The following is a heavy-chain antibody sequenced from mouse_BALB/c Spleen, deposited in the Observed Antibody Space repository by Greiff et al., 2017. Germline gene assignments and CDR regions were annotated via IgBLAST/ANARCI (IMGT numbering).Heavy chain of an antibody. CDR3: TRYGDYPDYFDY. J-gene: IGHJ2*01. CDR1: GYTFTSYW. Sequence: QVQLQQSGAELVKPGASVKMSCKASGYTFTSYWMHWVKQRPGQGLEWIGVIDPSDSYTSYNQKFKGKATLTVDTSSSTAYMQLSSLTSEDSAVYYCTRYGDYPDYFDYWGQGTTLTVSS. V-gene: IGHV1S127*01. D-gene: IGHD2-13*01. CDR2: IDPSDSYT.